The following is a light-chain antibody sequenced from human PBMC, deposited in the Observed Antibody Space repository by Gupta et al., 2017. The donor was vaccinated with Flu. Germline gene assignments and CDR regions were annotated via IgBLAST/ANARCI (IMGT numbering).Light chain of an antibody. CDR1: ALAKQF. V-gene: IGLV3-25*02. J-gene: IGLJ3*02. CDR2: KDT. Sequence: SFVLTQPLAPSVSPGPTARITCSGDALAKQFAYWYQQKPGQAPLLLIYKDTERSSGIPERVSGSSSGTTVVLTISGVQTEDEAIYYCQSADTSGPRWVFGGGTKLTVL. CDR3: QSADTSGPRWV.